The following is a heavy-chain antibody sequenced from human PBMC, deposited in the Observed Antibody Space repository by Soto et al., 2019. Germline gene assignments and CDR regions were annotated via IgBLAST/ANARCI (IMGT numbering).Heavy chain of an antibody. CDR1: GFTFSSYG. Sequence: QVQLVESGGGVVQPGRSLRLSCAASGFTFSSYGMHWVRQAPGKGLEWVAVIWYDGSNKYYADSVKGRFTISRDNSKNTLYLQMNSLRSEDTAVYYCARGDSGYDLCIDYWGQGTLVTVSS. CDR3: ARGDSGYDLCIDY. CDR2: IWYDGSNK. D-gene: IGHD5-12*01. J-gene: IGHJ4*02. V-gene: IGHV3-33*01.